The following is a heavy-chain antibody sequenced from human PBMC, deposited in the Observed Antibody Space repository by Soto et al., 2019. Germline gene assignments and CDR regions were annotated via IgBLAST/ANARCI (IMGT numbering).Heavy chain of an antibody. CDR1: GFTFSSYS. V-gene: IGHV3-23*01. Sequence: GGSLRLACAASGFTFSSYSMNWVRQAPGKGLEWVSSISGSSGNTYYADSVKGRFTISRDNSKNTLYLQMNSLRAEDTAVYYCAKDSGWSGYYMYYFDYWGQGTLVTVSS. J-gene: IGHJ4*02. D-gene: IGHD3-3*01. CDR2: ISGSSGNT. CDR3: AKDSGWSGYYMYYFDY.